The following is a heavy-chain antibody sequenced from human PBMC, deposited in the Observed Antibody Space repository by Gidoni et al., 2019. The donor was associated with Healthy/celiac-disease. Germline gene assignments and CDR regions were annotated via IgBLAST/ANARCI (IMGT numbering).Heavy chain of an antibody. V-gene: IGHV3-15*01. CDR1: GFAFSNAW. D-gene: IGHD5-12*01. J-gene: IGHJ4*02. CDR2: IKSKTDGGTT. CDR3: TGGIEGLGLLDY. Sequence: EVRLVESGGGLVRPGRSLRLSCAPLGFAFSNAWMCWGRRVPGKGLEWVGRIKSKTDGGTTDYAAPVKGRFTTSRDDSKNTLYLQMNSLKAEDTGVYYCTGGIEGLGLLDYWGQGTLVTVSS.